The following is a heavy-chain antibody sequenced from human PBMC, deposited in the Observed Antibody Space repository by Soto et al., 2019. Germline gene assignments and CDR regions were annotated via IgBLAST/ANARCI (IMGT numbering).Heavy chain of an antibody. CDR1: GFTFSSYG. Sequence: QVQLVESGGGVVQPGRSLRLSCAASGFTFSSYGMHWVRQAPGKGLEWVAAIWYDGSNKYYADSVKGRFTISRDNSKNTLYLQMNSLRAEDTAVYYCARGETTVVTFDYWGQGTLVTVSS. D-gene: IGHD2-21*02. V-gene: IGHV3-33*01. CDR2: IWYDGSNK. CDR3: ARGETTVVTFDY. J-gene: IGHJ4*02.